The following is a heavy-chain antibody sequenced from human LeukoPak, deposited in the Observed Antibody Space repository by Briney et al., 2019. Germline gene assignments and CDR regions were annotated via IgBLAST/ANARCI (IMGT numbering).Heavy chain of an antibody. CDR2: IIPIFGTA. Sequence: SVKVSCKASGGTFSSYAISWVRQAPGQGLEWMGGIIPIFGTANYAQKFQGRVTITADKSTSTAYMELSSLRAEDTAVYYCARCAGTPRYYYFYYYMDVWGKGTTVTVSS. J-gene: IGHJ6*03. V-gene: IGHV1-69*06. CDR1: GGTFSSYA. CDR3: ARCAGTPRYYYFYYYMDV. D-gene: IGHD1/OR15-1a*01.